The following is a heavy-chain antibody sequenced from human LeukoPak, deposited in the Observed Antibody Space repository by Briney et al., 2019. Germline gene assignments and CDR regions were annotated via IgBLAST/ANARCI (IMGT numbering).Heavy chain of an antibody. CDR1: GFSFSSTW. CDR3: VRGGRIT. CDR2: INSDGTT. J-gene: IGHJ4*02. V-gene: IGHV3-74*01. Sequence: GGSLRLSCAASGFSFSSTWMHWVRQAPGEGLVWVSRINSDGTTTYADSVKGRFTISRDNAKNSLYLQMDGLRVEDTAFYYCVRGGRITWGQGTLVTVSS. D-gene: IGHD3-3*01.